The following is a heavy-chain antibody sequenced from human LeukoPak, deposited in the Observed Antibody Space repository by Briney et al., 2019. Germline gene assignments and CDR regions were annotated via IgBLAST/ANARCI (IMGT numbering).Heavy chain of an antibody. Sequence: ASVKVSCKASGYTFTGYYMHWVRQAPGQGLEWMGWINPSSGGTNYAQQFQGKVTMTRDTSISTAYMELSRLRSDDTAVYYCARDSTLGGGLGYWGQGTLVTVSS. CDR1: GYTFTGYY. V-gene: IGHV1-2*02. CDR3: ARDSTLGGGLGY. D-gene: IGHD2-2*01. J-gene: IGHJ4*02. CDR2: INPSSGGT.